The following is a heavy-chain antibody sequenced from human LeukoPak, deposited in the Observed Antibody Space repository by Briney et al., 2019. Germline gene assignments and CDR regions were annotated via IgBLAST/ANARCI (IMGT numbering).Heavy chain of an antibody. J-gene: IGHJ3*02. Sequence: GESLQISCKTSGYNFATYWIGWVRQMPGKGLEWMGIIYPGDSDTRYSPSFQGQVTISADKSISTAYLQWSSLKASDTAMYYCARLAYRHTAMYAFDIWGQGTMVTVSS. CDR1: GYNFATYW. CDR2: IYPGDSDT. CDR3: ARLAYRHTAMYAFDI. V-gene: IGHV5-51*01. D-gene: IGHD5-18*01.